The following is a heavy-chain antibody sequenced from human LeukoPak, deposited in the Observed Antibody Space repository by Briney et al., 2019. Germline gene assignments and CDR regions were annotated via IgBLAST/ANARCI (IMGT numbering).Heavy chain of an antibody. V-gene: IGHV4-39*01. D-gene: IGHD1-26*01. J-gene: IGHJ6*03. CDR2: IYCSGST. Sequence: ASETLSLTCTVSGGSISSTSYYWGWIRQPPGKGLDWIGSIYCSGSTYYNPSLKSRVTISVDTSNNQFSLKLSSVTAADTAVYYCARRQWELSQGNYYYYMDVWGKGTTVTVSS. CDR1: GGSISSTSYY. CDR3: ARRQWELSQGNYYYYMDV.